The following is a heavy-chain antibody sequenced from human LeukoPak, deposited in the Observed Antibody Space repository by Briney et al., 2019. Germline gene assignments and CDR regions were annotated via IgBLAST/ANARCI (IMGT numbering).Heavy chain of an antibody. D-gene: IGHD6-13*01. Sequence: GGSLRLSCAASGFTFSSCTMNWVRQAPGKGLEWVSCIDGSSSYIYYADSVKGRFTVSRDNAKNSLYLQMNSLRAEDTAVYYCVRVEYSSSWLPFDYWGQGTLVTVSS. CDR3: VRVEYSSSWLPFDY. CDR1: GFTFSSCT. J-gene: IGHJ4*02. CDR2: IDGSSSYI. V-gene: IGHV3-21*01.